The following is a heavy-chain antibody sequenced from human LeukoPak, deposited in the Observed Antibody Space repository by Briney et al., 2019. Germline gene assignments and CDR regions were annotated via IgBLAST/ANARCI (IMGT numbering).Heavy chain of an antibody. D-gene: IGHD3-10*01. V-gene: IGHV4-59*01. CDR2: IDYTGST. J-gene: IGHJ6*03. Sequence: SETLSLTCTVSGGSISNFYWSWIRQPPGKGLEWIGYIDYTGSTNYNPSLKSRVTISVDTSKNQFSLKLSSVTAADTAVYYCARTTMVRGTYYMDVWGKGTTVTISS. CDR3: ARTTMVRGTYYMDV. CDR1: GGSISNFY.